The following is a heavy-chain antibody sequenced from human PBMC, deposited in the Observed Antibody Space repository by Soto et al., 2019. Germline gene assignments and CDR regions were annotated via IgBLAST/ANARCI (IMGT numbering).Heavy chain of an antibody. V-gene: IGHV4-31*03. D-gene: IGHD5-12*01. CDR1: GGSITSGDYN. CDR3: ARDQYSGFQFHY. Sequence: TLSLTCTVSGGSITSGDYNWSWIRQHPGKGLEWIGYIYYSGSTYYNPSLKSRITISVDTSKNQFSLKLSSVTAADTAVYYCARDQYSGFQFHYWGQGTLVTVSS. CDR2: IYYSGST. J-gene: IGHJ4*02.